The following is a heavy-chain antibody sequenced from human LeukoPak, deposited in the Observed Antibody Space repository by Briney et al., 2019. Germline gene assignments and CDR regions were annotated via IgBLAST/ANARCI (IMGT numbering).Heavy chain of an antibody. CDR2: IYYSGST. J-gene: IGHJ4*02. CDR3: ARSNGGNPFDY. Sequence: PSETLSLTCTVSGGSISSGDYYWSWIRQPPGKGLEWIGYIYYSGSTYYNPSLKSRVTISVDTSKNQFSLKLSSVTAADTAVYYCARSNGGNPFDYWGQGTLVTVSS. D-gene: IGHD4-23*01. V-gene: IGHV4-30-4*01. CDR1: GGSISSGDYY.